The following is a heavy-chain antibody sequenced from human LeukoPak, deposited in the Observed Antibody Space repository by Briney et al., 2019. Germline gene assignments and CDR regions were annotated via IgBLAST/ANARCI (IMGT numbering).Heavy chain of an antibody. D-gene: IGHD3-22*01. CDR3: ARDGPYYYDSSGYSDY. CDR2: ISSSSSYI. CDR1: GFTFSSYS. V-gene: IGHV3-21*01. J-gene: IGHJ4*02. Sequence: GGSLRLSCAASGFTFSSYSMNWVRQAPGKGLEWVSSISSSSSYIYYADSVKGRFTISRDNAKNSLYLHMNSLRAEDTAVYYCARDGPYYYDSSGYSDYWGQGTLVTVSS.